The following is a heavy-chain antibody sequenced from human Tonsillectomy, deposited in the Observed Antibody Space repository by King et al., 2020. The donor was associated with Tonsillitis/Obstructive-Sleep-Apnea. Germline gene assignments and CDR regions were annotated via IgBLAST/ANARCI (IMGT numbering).Heavy chain of an antibody. CDR3: ARVGPGVVSGVDS. D-gene: IGHD4-23*01. V-gene: IGHV3-21*01. CDR2: ISSSSSYI. CDR1: GFTFRSYS. Sequence: VQLVESGGGLVKPGGSLRLSYAASGFTFRSYSMNWVRHAPGRGLEWVSSISSSSSYIYYADSVKGRFTISRDNAKNSLYLQMDSLRAEDTAVYYCARVGPGVVSGVDSGGKGAWVTVSS. J-gene: IGHJ4*02.